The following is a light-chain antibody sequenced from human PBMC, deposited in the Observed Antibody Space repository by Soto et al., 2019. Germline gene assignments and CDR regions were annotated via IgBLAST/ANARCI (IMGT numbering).Light chain of an antibody. J-gene: IGKJ5*01. CDR2: GAS. Sequence: ETVMTQSPATLSVSPGERVTLSCRASEGVGSSLAWYQQKPGQAPRVLVYGASSRATGIPDRFSGSGSGTDFTLTISRLEPEDFAVYYCQQHGTSPITFGQGTRLEIK. CDR1: EGVGSS. V-gene: IGKV3-20*01. CDR3: QQHGTSPIT.